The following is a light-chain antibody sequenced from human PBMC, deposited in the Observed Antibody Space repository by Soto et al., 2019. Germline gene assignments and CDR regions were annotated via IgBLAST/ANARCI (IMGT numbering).Light chain of an antibody. CDR2: DAS. CDR3: QQRSNWPST. J-gene: IGKJ4*01. V-gene: IGKV3-11*01. CDR1: QSVSGY. Sequence: EIVLTQPPATLSLSPGNRATLSCRASQSVSGYLAWYQQKPGQAPRLLIYDASNRATGIPARFSGSGAGTDFTLTIASLGPEDFAVYYCQQRSNWPSTFGGGTKVEI.